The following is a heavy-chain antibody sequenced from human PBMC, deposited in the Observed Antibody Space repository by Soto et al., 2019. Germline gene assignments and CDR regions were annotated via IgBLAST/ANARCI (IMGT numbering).Heavy chain of an antibody. CDR2: MNPNSGNT. D-gene: IGHD3-16*02. CDR1: GYTFTSYD. J-gene: IGHJ3*02. CDR3: ARRGEGLHLGELSLDAFDI. V-gene: IGHV1-8*01. Sequence: ASVKVSCKASGYTFTSYDINWVRQATGQGLEWMGWMNPNSGNTGYAQKIQGRVTMTRNTPISTAYMELSSLRSEDTAVYYCARRGEGLHLGELSLDAFDIWGQGTMVTVSS.